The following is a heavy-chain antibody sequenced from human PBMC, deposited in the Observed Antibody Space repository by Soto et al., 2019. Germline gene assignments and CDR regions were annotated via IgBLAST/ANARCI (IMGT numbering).Heavy chain of an antibody. CDR3: ATTRGELSFQH. D-gene: IGHD3-16*02. V-gene: IGHV3-9*01. CDR1: GFTFDDYA. Sequence: EVQLVESGGGLVQPGRSLRLSCAASGFTFDDYAMHWVRQAPGKGLEWVSGISWNSGSIGYADSVKGRFTISRDNAKNSRYLQMNSLRAEDTALYYCATTRGELSFQHWGQGTLVTVSS. J-gene: IGHJ1*01. CDR2: ISWNSGSI.